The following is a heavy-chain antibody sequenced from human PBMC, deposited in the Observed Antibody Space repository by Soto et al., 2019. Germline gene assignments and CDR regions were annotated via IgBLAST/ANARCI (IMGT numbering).Heavy chain of an antibody. V-gene: IGHV4-39*02. Sequence: PSETLSLTCTVSGGSISTSSYHWAWIRQPPGKGLEWIASIYYSGSTYYNPSLKSRATISVDTSKNQFSLKLTSVTAADTAVYYCAREYESSTTDWGQGTLVTVSS. J-gene: IGHJ4*02. D-gene: IGHD6-13*01. CDR3: AREYESSTTD. CDR1: GGSISTSSYH. CDR2: IYYSGST.